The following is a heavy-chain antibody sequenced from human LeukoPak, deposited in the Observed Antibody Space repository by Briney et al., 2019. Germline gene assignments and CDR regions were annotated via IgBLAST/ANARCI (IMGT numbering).Heavy chain of an antibody. CDR2: IWFDGSNQ. CDR1: GFIFRNYG. D-gene: IGHD3-22*01. Sequence: AGGSLRLSCAASGFIFRNYGMHWVRQAPGKGLEWVALIWFDGSNQYYADSVKGRFTISRDNSKTTLYLQMNSLRLEDTAVYYCATWRGSSGSGGYYYDYWGQGTLVTVSS. CDR3: ATWRGSSGSGGYYYDY. J-gene: IGHJ4*02. V-gene: IGHV3-33*01.